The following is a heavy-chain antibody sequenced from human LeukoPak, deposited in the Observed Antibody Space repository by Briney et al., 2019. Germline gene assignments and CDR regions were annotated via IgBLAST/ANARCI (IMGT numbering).Heavy chain of an antibody. CDR1: GFSFSSYW. CDR3: AKEGRSLQTY. V-gene: IGHV3-7*03. CDR2: IKEDGTET. Sequence: GGSLRLSCAASGFSFSSYWMSWVRQAPGKGLEWVANIKEDGTETYYVDSVKGRFTISRDNAKNSLYLQMNSLRVEDTAVYYCAKEGRSLQTYWGQGTLVTVSS. J-gene: IGHJ4*02. D-gene: IGHD5-24*01.